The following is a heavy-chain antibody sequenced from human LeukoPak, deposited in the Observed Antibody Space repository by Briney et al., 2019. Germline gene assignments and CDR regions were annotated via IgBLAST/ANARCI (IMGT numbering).Heavy chain of an antibody. CDR1: GFTFGRYG. CDR3: ARGRGDCSTTSCYIDY. J-gene: IGHJ4*02. D-gene: IGHD2-2*01. V-gene: IGHV3-33*01. CDR2: IWYGGSHK. Sequence: GGSLRPSCAASGFTFGRYGMHWVRQPPGQGLEWVAFIWYGGSHKDYADSVKGRFTISGDNSKNTLFLQMNSLRAEDTAVYFCARGRGDCSTTSCYIDYWGQGTLVTVSS.